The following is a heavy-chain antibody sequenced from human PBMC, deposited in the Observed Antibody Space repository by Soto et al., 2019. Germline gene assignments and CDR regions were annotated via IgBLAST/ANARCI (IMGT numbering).Heavy chain of an antibody. D-gene: IGHD3-9*01. Sequence: GASVKVSCKASGYNFTSYGISWVRQAPGQGLEWMGWISAYNGNTNYAQKLQGRVNMTTDTSTSTAYMELRSLRSGDTAVYYCAIPFGGILTGYLDYWGQGTLVTFSS. V-gene: IGHV1-18*01. CDR1: GYNFTSYG. CDR2: ISAYNGNT. CDR3: AIPFGGILTGYLDY. J-gene: IGHJ4*02.